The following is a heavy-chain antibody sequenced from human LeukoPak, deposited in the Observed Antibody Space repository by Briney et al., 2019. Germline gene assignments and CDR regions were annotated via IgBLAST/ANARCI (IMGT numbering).Heavy chain of an antibody. D-gene: IGHD6-19*01. CDR2: ISGSGGST. Sequence: GGSLRLSCAASGFTFSSYAMSWVRQAPGKGLEWVSAISGSGGSTYYADSVKGRFTISRDNAKNSLYLQMNSLRAEDTAVYYCARAVAGTDNWFDPWGQGTLVTVSS. J-gene: IGHJ5*02. CDR1: GFTFSSYA. V-gene: IGHV3-23*01. CDR3: ARAVAGTDNWFDP.